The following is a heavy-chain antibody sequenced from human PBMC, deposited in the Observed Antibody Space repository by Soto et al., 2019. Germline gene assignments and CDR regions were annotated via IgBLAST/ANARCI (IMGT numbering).Heavy chain of an antibody. J-gene: IGHJ6*02. CDR3: SRGDREDTAVVIGARPGEYGMDV. D-gene: IGHD2-15*01. CDR2: ISYDGARK. CDR1: GFTFSIYA. Sequence: QVQLVESGGGVVQPGRSLRLSCAASGFTFSIYAMHWVRQAPGKGLEWVAVISYDGARKAYANSVKGRFTIPRDTSKNTLYLQMNSLRVEDTAAYYCSRGDREDTAVVIGARPGEYGMDVWGRGTTVTVSS. V-gene: IGHV3-30-3*01.